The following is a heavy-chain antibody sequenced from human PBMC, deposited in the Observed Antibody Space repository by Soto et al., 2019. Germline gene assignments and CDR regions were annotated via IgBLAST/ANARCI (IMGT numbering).Heavy chain of an antibody. CDR1: GGSISSSSYY. Sequence: SETLSLTCTVSGGSISSSSYYLGWIRQPPGKGLEWIGSIYYSGSTYYNPSLKSRVTISVDTSKNQFSLKLSSVTAADTAVYYCARRLTYYYGSGSYSDVWGQGTTVTVSS. J-gene: IGHJ6*02. CDR2: IYYSGST. D-gene: IGHD3-10*01. CDR3: ARRLTYYYGSGSYSDV. V-gene: IGHV4-39*01.